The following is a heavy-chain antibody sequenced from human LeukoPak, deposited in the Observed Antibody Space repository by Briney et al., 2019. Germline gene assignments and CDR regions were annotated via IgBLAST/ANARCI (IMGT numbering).Heavy chain of an antibody. J-gene: IGHJ4*02. CDR3: AREMGGEGHFDY. CDR2: IYYSGST. D-gene: IGHD3-16*01. V-gene: IGHV4-59*12. Sequence: SETLSLTCTVSGGSISSYYWSWIRQPPGKGLEWIGYIYYSGSTYYNPSLKSRVTISVDTSKNQFSLKLSSVTAADTAVYYCAREMGGEGHFDYWGQGTLVTVSS. CDR1: GGSISSYY.